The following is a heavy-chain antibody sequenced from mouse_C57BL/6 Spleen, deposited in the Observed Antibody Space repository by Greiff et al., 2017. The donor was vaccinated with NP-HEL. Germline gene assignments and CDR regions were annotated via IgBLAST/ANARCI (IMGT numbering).Heavy chain of an antibody. Sequence: QVQLQQSGAELVRPGASVTLSCKASGYTFTDYEMHWVKQTPVHGLEWIGAIDPETGGTAYNQKFKGKAILTADKSSSTAYMELRSLTSEDSAVYFCARSSYYGSSYGYAMDYWGQGTSVTVSS. J-gene: IGHJ4*01. CDR2: IDPETGGT. CDR1: GYTFTDYE. D-gene: IGHD1-1*01. CDR3: ARSSYYGSSYGYAMDY. V-gene: IGHV1-15*01.